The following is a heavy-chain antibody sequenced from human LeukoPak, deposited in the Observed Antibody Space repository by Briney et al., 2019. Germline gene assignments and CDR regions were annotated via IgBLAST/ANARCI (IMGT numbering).Heavy chain of an antibody. Sequence: KPGGSLRLSCAASGFTFSDYSMNWVRQAPGKGLEWVSSISSSSSYIYYADSVKGRFTISRDNAKNSLYLQMNSLRAEDTAVYYCARDRQYFTIDAFDIWGQGTMVTVSS. CDR1: GFTFSDYS. J-gene: IGHJ3*02. V-gene: IGHV3-21*01. D-gene: IGHD2-8*01. CDR2: ISSSSSYI. CDR3: ARDRQYFTIDAFDI.